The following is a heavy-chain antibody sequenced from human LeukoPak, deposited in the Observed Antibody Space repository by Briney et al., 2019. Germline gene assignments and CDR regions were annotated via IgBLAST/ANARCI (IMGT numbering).Heavy chain of an antibody. Sequence: SETLSLTCTVSGGSISSSSYYWGWIRQPPGKGLEWIGSIYYSGSTYYNPSLKSRVTISVDTSKNQFSLKLSSVTAADTAVYYCVRSSSSSNYYYYYMDVWGKGTTVTVSS. CDR2: IYYSGST. D-gene: IGHD6-6*01. J-gene: IGHJ6*03. V-gene: IGHV4-39*07. CDR1: GGSISSSSYY. CDR3: VRSSSSSNYYYYYMDV.